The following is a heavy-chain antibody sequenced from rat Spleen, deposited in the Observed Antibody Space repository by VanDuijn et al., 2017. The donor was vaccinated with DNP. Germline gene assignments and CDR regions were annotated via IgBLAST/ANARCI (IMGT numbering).Heavy chain of an antibody. Sequence: QVQLKESGPGLVQPSQTLSLTCTVSGFSLTSYTVSWVRQPPGKGLEWIAAMSSGGSTYYNSALKSRLSISRDTSKSQVFLKMNSLQTEDTAMYFCARSGYPGTPYYAMDAWGQGTSVTVSS. D-gene: IGHD1-4*01. CDR2: MSSGGST. V-gene: IGHV2-6*01. CDR1: GFSLTSYT. CDR3: ARSGYPGTPYYAMDA. J-gene: IGHJ4*01.